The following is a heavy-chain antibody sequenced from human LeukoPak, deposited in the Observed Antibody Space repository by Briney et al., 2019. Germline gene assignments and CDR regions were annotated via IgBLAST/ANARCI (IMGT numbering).Heavy chain of an antibody. V-gene: IGHV1-18*04. CDR3: ARLRLGELSPTPDYYYYGMDV. D-gene: IGHD3-16*02. CDR2: ISAYNGNT. Sequence: GASVKVSCKASGYTFTSYGISWVRQAPGQGLEWMGWISAYNGNTNYAQKLQGRVTMTTDTSTSTAYMELRSLTSDDTAVYYCARLRLGELSPTPDYYYYGMDVWGKGTTVTVSS. J-gene: IGHJ6*04. CDR1: GYTFTSYG.